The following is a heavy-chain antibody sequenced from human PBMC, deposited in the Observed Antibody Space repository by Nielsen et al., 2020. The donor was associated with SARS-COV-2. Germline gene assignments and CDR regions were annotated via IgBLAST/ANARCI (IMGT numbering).Heavy chain of an antibody. Sequence: SETLSLTCTVSGGSISSGGYYWSWIRQHPGKGLEWIGYIYYSGSTYYNPSLKSRVTISVDTSKNQFSLKLSSVTAADTAVYYCARVRVWSSSGWYVGGMDVWGQGTTVTVSS. CDR3: ARVRVWSSSGWYVGGMDV. V-gene: IGHV4-31*03. D-gene: IGHD6-19*01. CDR1: GGSISSGGYY. J-gene: IGHJ6*02. CDR2: IYYSGST.